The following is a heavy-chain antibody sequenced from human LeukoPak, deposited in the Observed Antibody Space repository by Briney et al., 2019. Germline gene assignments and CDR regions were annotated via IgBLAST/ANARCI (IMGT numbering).Heavy chain of an antibody. CDR3: ARGVMVRGVLGWFDP. CDR2: IYYSGST. D-gene: IGHD3-10*01. CDR1: GGSISSYY. V-gene: IGHV4-59*01. J-gene: IGHJ5*02. Sequence: PSETLSLTCTVSGGSISSYYWSWIRQPPGKGLEWIGYIYYSGSTNYNPSLKSRVTISVDTSKNQFSLKLSSVTAADTAVYYCARGVMVRGVLGWFDPWGQGTLVTVSS.